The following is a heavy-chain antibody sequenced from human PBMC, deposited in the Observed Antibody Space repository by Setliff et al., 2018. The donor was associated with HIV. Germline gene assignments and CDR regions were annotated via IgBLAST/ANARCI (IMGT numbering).Heavy chain of an antibody. Sequence: SETLSLTCAVSGYSTSSGFYWGWIRQPPGKGLEWIGSIYHSGSTYYNPSLRSRVTISVDTSKNQFSLKLSSVTAADTAVYYCARDAPTVYANGWFDPWGQGTLVTVSS. J-gene: IGHJ5*02. CDR1: GYSTSSGFY. D-gene: IGHD2-8*01. CDR3: ARDAPTVYANGWFDP. V-gene: IGHV4-38-2*02. CDR2: IYHSGST.